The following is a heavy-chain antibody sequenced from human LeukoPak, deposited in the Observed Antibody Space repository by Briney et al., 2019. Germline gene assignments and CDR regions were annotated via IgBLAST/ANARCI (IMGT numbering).Heavy chain of an antibody. J-gene: IGHJ3*02. D-gene: IGHD1-26*01. CDR1: GYTFTSYG. Sequence: ASVKVSCKASGYTFTSYGISWVRQAPGQGREWMGWISAYNGNTNYAQKLQGRVTMTTDTSTSTAYMELRSLRSDDTAVYYCARLIVSGSYLSFDAFDTWGQGTMVTVSS. CDR2: ISAYNGNT. V-gene: IGHV1-18*01. CDR3: ARLIVSGSYLSFDAFDT.